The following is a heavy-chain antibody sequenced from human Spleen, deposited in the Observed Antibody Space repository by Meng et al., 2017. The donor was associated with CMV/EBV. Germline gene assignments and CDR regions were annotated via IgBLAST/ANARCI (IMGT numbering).Heavy chain of an antibody. Sequence: GESLKISCKGSGYTFTNYWIGWVRQMPGKGLEWMGIIYPEDSDTRYSPSFQGQVTMSADKSIRTAYLQWSSLKASDTAMYYCATSSGYSSPGDGFNMWGQGTMVTVSS. D-gene: IGHD6-13*01. CDR2: IYPEDSDT. CDR1: GYTFTNYW. CDR3: ATSSGYSSPGDGFNM. J-gene: IGHJ3*02. V-gene: IGHV5-51*01.